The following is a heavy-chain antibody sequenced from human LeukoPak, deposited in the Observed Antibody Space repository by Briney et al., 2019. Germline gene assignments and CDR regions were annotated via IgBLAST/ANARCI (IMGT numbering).Heavy chain of an antibody. D-gene: IGHD5-18*01. Sequence: PGGSLRLSCAASGFTFSSYGMHWVRQAPGKGLEWVAVISFDGKTQYYIDSVKGRFTISRDNSKNTLYLQMNSLRAEDTAVYYCAKARRANSYGYGFDDWGQGTLVTVSS. CDR2: ISFDGKTQ. CDR3: AKARRANSYGYGFDD. CDR1: GFTFSSYG. J-gene: IGHJ4*02. V-gene: IGHV3-30*18.